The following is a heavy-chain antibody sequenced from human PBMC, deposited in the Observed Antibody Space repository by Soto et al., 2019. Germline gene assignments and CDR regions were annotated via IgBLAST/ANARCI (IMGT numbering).Heavy chain of an antibody. CDR1: GGSISSSSCF. D-gene: IGHD2-21*02. CDR3: ARHPSDFWFDP. Sequence: PSETLSLTWSVAGGSISSSSCFWGWIRQPPGKGLEWIGSIYYSGSTYYNPSLKSRVTVSVDTSKNQFSLKLSSVTAADTAVYYCARHPSDFWFDPWGQGTLVTVS. J-gene: IGHJ5*02. V-gene: IGHV4-39*01. CDR2: IYYSGST.